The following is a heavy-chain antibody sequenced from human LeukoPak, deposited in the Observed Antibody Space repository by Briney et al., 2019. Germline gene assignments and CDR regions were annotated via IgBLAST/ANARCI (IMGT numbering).Heavy chain of an antibody. Sequence: PSETLSLTCTVSGYSISSGYYWGWIRQPPGKGLEWIGSIYHSGSTYYNPSLKSQVTISVDTSKNQFSLKLSSVTAADTAVYYCARAPLLDHRSLVGGYFDYWGQGTLVTVSS. J-gene: IGHJ4*02. D-gene: IGHD3-16*01. CDR2: IYHSGST. CDR1: GYSISSGYY. CDR3: ARAPLLDHRSLVGGYFDY. V-gene: IGHV4-38-2*02.